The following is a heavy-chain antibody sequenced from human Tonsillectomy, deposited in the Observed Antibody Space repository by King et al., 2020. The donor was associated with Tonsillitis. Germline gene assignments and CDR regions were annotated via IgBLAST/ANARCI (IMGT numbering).Heavy chain of an antibody. D-gene: IGHD3-9*01. Sequence: VQLQQWGAGLLKPSETLSLTCAVYGGSFSGYYWSWIRQPPGKGLEWIGEINHSGSTNYNPSLKSRVTISVDTSKNQFSLKLSSVTAADTAVYYCASGNVLRYFDWSDMGSWFDPWGQGTLVTVSS. V-gene: IGHV4-34*01. CDR3: ASGNVLRYFDWSDMGSWFDP. J-gene: IGHJ5*02. CDR1: GGSFSGYY. CDR2: INHSGST.